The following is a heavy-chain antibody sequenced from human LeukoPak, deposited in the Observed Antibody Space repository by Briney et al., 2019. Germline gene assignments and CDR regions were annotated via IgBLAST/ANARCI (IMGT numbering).Heavy chain of an antibody. J-gene: IGHJ2*01. CDR2: IYTSGST. CDR3: ARVPDCSSTSCYGADWYFDL. D-gene: IGHD2-2*01. V-gene: IGHV4-4*07. CDR1: GGSISSYY. Sequence: SETLSLTCTVSGGSISSYYWSWIRQPAGKGLEWIGRIYTSGSTNYNPFRKSRVTMSVDTSKTQFSLKLSSVTAADTAVYYCARVPDCSSTSCYGADWYFDLWGRGTLVTVSS.